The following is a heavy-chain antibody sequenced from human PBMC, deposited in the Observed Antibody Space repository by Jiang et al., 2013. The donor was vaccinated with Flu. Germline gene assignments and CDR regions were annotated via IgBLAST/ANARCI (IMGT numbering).Heavy chain of an antibody. Sequence: KPTQTLTLTCTFSGFSLSTSGMCVSWIRQPPGKALEWLALIDWDDDKYYTTSLKTRLTISKDTSKNQVVLTMTNMDPVDTATYYCARIRRGSYYEKWFDSWGRGTLVTVSS. D-gene: IGHD1-26*01. CDR3: ARIRRGSYYEKWFDS. CDR1: GFSLSTSGMC. J-gene: IGHJ5*01. CDR2: IDWDDDK. V-gene: IGHV2-70*01.